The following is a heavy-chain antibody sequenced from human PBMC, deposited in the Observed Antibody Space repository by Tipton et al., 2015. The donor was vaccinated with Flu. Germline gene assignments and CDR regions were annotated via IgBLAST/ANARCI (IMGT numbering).Heavy chain of an antibody. D-gene: IGHD1-1*01. V-gene: IGHV1-8*01. J-gene: IGHJ2*01. CDR3: ARNRQQSRYFDL. CDR2: MNPNSGNT. CDR1: GYTFTSYD. Sequence: QLVQSGAEVKKPGASVKVSCETSGYTFTSYDINWARQATGQGLEWMGWMNPNSGNTGYAQKFQGRVTMTRNTSISTAYMELTSLTSEDTAVYYCARNRQQSRYFDLWGRGTLVTVSS.